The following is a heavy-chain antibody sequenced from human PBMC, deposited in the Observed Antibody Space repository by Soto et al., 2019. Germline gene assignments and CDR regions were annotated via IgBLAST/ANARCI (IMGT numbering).Heavy chain of an antibody. J-gene: IGHJ4*02. D-gene: IGHD6-13*01. Sequence: QVQLVQSGVEVKKPGASVKVSCKASGYTFTNYAISWVRQAAGRGLEWMGWVNTYNGNPNYAQIFQGRITMTTDTSTGTAYMELRSLTSDDSAVYYCARDSQYSTSWQRFDSWGQGTLVTVSP. CDR2: VNTYNGNP. V-gene: IGHV1-18*01. CDR3: ARDSQYSTSWQRFDS. CDR1: GYTFTNYA.